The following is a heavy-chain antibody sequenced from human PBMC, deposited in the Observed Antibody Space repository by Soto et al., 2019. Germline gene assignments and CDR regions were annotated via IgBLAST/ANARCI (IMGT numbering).Heavy chain of an antibody. J-gene: IGHJ2*01. CDR1: GFTFSSSI. CDR2: TVVGSGHT. D-gene: IGHD4-17*01. CDR3: AAPDFGDYWYFDL. V-gene: IGHV1-58*01. Sequence: QLQLVQSGPEVKKPGTSVKVSCKASGFTFSSSIVQWVRQARGQRIEWIGWTVVGSGHTNYEQKLQERVTTTRDMSTSTAYMELSSLRSENTALYYCAAPDFGDYWYFDLWGRGTLVTVSS.